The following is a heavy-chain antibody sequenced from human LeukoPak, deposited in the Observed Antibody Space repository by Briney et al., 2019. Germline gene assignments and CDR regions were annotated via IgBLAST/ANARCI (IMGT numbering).Heavy chain of an antibody. J-gene: IGHJ4*02. Sequence: GGSLRLSCTASGLTFSTSGFNWVRQAPGKGLEWVASIGPTGSDRYHADSIKGRFTISRDNANNFLYLQMNSLRAEDTAVYYCATETNGRHYDYWGQGTLLTVSA. CDR2: IGPTGSDR. CDR3: ATETNGRHYDY. CDR1: GLTFSTSG. D-gene: IGHD1-14*01. V-gene: IGHV3-21*06.